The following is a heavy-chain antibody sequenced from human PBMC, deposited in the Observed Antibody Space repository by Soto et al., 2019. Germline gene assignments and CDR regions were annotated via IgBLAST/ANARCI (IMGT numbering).Heavy chain of an antibody. V-gene: IGHV3-11*01. J-gene: IGHJ4*02. CDR2: ISGGGGDI. Sequence: SLRLSGAASGCTFSGFYMNWIRQAPGKGLEWLSKISGGGGDINYADSVKGRFTIFRDNAKDSLYLQMDSLRAEDTAVYYCARDYSNKGFDYWGLGTLVTVSS. D-gene: IGHD4-4*01. CDR3: ARDYSNKGFDY. CDR1: GCTFSGFY.